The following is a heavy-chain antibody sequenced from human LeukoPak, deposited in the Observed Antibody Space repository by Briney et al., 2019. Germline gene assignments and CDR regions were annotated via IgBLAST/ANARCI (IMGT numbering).Heavy chain of an antibody. CDR3: ARGNYGPFDP. CDR1: GGSISSGGYS. J-gene: IGHJ5*02. V-gene: IGHV4-30-2*01. D-gene: IGHD3-16*01. CDR2: IYHSGST. Sequence: PSETLSLTCAVSGGSISSGGYSWSWIRQPPGKGLEWIGYIYHSGSTYYNPSLKSRVTISVGRSKNQFSLKLSSVTAADTAVYYCARGNYGPFDPWGQGTLVTVSS.